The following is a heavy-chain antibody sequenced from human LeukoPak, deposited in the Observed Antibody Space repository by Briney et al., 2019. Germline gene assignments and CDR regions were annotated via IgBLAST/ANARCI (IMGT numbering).Heavy chain of an antibody. J-gene: IGHJ6*03. D-gene: IGHD3-16*01. V-gene: IGHV3-9*03. CDR3: AKGGGGRLIYYYYMDV. Sequence: GGSLRLSCAASGFIFDDYAMHWVRQAPGKGLEWVSGITWNSDSIDYADSVKGRFTISRDNAKNSLYLQMNSLRAEDMALYYCAKGGGGRLIYYYYMDVWGKGTTVTVSS. CDR1: GFIFDDYA. CDR2: ITWNSDSI.